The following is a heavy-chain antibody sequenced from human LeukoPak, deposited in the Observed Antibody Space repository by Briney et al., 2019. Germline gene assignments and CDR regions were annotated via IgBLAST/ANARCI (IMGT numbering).Heavy chain of an antibody. CDR2: ITSSSTSM. V-gene: IGHV3-21*01. Sequence: TGGSLRLSCAASGFTFTTYSMNWVRQAPGKGLEWVSSITSSSTSMYYADSVKGRFTISRDNAKNSLYLQMISLRAEDTAVYYCAKSSYTPFPEAYYYYYYYMDVWGKGTTVTVSS. J-gene: IGHJ6*03. CDR3: AKSSYTPFPEAYYYYYYYMDV. D-gene: IGHD4-11*01. CDR1: GFTFTTYS.